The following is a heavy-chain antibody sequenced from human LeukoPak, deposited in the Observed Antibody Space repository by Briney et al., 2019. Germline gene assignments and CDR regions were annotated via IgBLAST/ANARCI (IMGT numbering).Heavy chain of an antibody. CDR2: IYYTGST. J-gene: IGHJ6*03. CDR3: ARLGIQYYYYYYYMDV. Sequence: PSETLSLTCTVSGGSLSSYYWTWIRQPPGKGLEWIGYIYYTGSTNYNPSLKSRVTISVDTSKNQFSLKLSSVTAADTAVYYCARLGIQYYYYYYYMDVWGKGTTVTVSS. CDR1: GGSLSSYY. V-gene: IGHV4-59*12.